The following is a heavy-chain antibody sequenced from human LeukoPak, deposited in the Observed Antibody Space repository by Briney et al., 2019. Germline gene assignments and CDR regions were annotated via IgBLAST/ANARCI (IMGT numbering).Heavy chain of an antibody. CDR3: ARGTWEVSTTDY. Sequence: PSETLSLTCTVSGGSMSSYHWKWIRQPAGKGLEWLGRIYPSGSSDYNPSLKSRVSMSVDTSKNQFSLRLTSVTAADTAVYYCARGTWEVSTTDYWGQGILVTVSS. D-gene: IGHD1-26*01. CDR2: IYPSGSS. J-gene: IGHJ4*02. V-gene: IGHV4-4*07. CDR1: GGSMSSYH.